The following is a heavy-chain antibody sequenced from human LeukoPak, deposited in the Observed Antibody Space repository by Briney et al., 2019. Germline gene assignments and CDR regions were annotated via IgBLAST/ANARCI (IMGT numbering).Heavy chain of an antibody. CDR3: ARHPPEHRSIAARPKGDYYYMDV. CDR2: IYTSGST. CDR1: GGSISSYY. D-gene: IGHD6-6*01. V-gene: IGHV4-4*09. J-gene: IGHJ6*03. Sequence: SETLSLTCTVSGGSISSYYWSWIRQPPGKGLEWIGYIYTSGSTNYNPSLKSRVTISVDTSKNQFSLKLSSVTAADTAVYYCARHPPEHRSIAARPKGDYYYMDVWGKGTTVTVSS.